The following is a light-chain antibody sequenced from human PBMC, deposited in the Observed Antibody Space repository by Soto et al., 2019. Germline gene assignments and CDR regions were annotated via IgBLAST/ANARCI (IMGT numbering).Light chain of an antibody. V-gene: IGKV3-15*01. CDR3: QQYSDWPRT. CDR1: ESVRTS. J-gene: IGKJ1*01. Sequence: VLTQSPATLSVSPGERVTLSCRASESVRTSLAWYQHKPGRSPSLLMYGASNRATGVPDRFSGSGSGTDFTRTITSLKSSDLEIYYWQQYSDWPRTFGQGTEVEIK. CDR2: GAS.